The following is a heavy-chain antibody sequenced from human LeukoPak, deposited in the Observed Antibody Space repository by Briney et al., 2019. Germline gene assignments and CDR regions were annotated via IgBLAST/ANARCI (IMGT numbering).Heavy chain of an antibody. CDR1: GYTLTELS. CDR2: FDPEDGET. V-gene: IGHV1-24*01. Sequence: GASVKVSCKASGYTLTELSMHWVRQAPGKGLEWLGGFDPEDGETIYAQKFQGRVTMTEDTSTDTAYMELSSLRSEDTAVYYCAAAAGTYYYYGMDVWGQGTTVTVSS. J-gene: IGHJ6*02. D-gene: IGHD6-13*01. CDR3: AAAAGTYYYYGMDV.